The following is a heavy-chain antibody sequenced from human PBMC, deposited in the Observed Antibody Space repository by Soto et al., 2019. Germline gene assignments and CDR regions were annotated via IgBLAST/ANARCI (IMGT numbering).Heavy chain of an antibody. CDR3: ARDNGMAGSFDP. Sequence: LRLSCAASGFTFSAYSMNWARQAPGKGLEWVSYTTAGSNTIFYADSVKGRFTISRDNAKNPLYLQMNSLRDDDTAVYYCARDNGMAGSFDPWGPGTLVTVSS. J-gene: IGHJ5*02. V-gene: IGHV3-48*02. D-gene: IGHD2-8*01. CDR2: TTAGSNTI. CDR1: GFTFSAYS.